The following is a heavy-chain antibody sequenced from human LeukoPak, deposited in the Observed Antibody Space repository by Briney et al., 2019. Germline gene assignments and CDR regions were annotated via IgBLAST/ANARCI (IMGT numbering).Heavy chain of an antibody. D-gene: IGHD6-13*01. J-gene: IGHJ4*02. CDR3: ARGKYSSSWYYFDY. Sequence: GASVKVSCKASGGTFSSYAISWMRQAPGQGLEWMGRIIPIFGIANYAQKFQGRVTITADKSTSTAYMELSSLRSEDTAVYYCARGKYSSSWYYFDYWGQGTLVTVSS. CDR2: IIPIFGIA. V-gene: IGHV1-69*04. CDR1: GGTFSSYA.